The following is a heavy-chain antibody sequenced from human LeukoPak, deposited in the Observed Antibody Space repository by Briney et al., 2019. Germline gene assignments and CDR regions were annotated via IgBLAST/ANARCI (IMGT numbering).Heavy chain of an antibody. V-gene: IGHV3-30*04. Sequence: PGGSLRLSCAASGFTFSSYAMHWVRQAPGKGLEWVAVISYDGSNKYYADSVKGRFTISRDNSMNTLYLQMNSLRAEDTAVYYCAKGSIRRYQPLPSGVDYWGQGTLVTVSS. J-gene: IGHJ4*02. CDR1: GFTFSSYA. CDR3: AKGSIRRYQPLPSGVDY. CDR2: ISYDGSNK. D-gene: IGHD2-2*01.